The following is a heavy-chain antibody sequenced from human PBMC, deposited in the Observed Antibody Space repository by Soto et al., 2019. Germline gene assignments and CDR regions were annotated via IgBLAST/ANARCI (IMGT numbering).Heavy chain of an antibody. CDR1: GYTFTTYA. CDR3: ARAVAVPADFDY. V-gene: IGHV1-3*01. CDR2: INAGNGNT. D-gene: IGHD6-19*01. Sequence: GASVKVSCKGSGYTFTTYAIHWGRQAPGQRLEWMGWINAGNGNTKYSQKFQGRVTITRDTSASTAYMELSSLRSEDTAVYYCARAVAVPADFDYWGQGTLVTVSS. J-gene: IGHJ4*02.